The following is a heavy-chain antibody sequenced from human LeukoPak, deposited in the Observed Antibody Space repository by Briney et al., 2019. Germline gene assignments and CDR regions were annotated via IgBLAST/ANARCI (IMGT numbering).Heavy chain of an antibody. V-gene: IGHV3-23*01. Sequence: GGSLRLSCAASGFTFNDAWMSWVRQAPGKGLEWVSAISGSGGSTYYADSVKGRFIISRDNSKNTLYLQMNSLRAEDTAVYYCAKDRVYAFDYWGQGTLVTVSS. CDR3: AKDRVYAFDY. D-gene: IGHD5/OR15-5a*01. J-gene: IGHJ4*02. CDR2: ISGSGGST. CDR1: GFTFNDAW.